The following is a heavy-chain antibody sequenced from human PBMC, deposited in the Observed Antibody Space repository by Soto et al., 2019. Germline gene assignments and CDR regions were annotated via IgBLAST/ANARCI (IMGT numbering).Heavy chain of an antibody. CDR3: ARDIRGAN. Sequence: QVQLVESGGGLVKPGGSLRLSCTASGFTFTDHDMTWIRQAPGKGLEWVSYINSGGSNIYYADSVRGRFTISSDNAKTSVYLQMSSLRAEDPAIYNCARDIRGANWGQGTLVIVSS. CDR1: GFTFTDHD. J-gene: IGHJ4*02. D-gene: IGHD3-10*01. CDR2: INSGGSNI. V-gene: IGHV3-11*01.